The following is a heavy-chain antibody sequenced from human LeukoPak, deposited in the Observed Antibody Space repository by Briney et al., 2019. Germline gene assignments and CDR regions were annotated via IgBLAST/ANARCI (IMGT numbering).Heavy chain of an antibody. D-gene: IGHD5-12*01. CDR2: IFSTGNT. CDR1: GFSFSSYA. J-gene: IGHJ4*02. Sequence: GGSLRLSCAASGFSFSSYAMTWARQAPGKGLEWVSVIFSTGNTDYADSVKGRFTISRDNSKNTLYLQMNSLRAEDTAVYYCARTRASYDDYWGQGTLVTVSS. CDR3: ARTRASYDDY. V-gene: IGHV3-53*01.